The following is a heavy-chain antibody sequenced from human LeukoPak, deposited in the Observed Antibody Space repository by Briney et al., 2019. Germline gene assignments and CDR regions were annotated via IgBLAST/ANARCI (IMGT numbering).Heavy chain of an antibody. V-gene: IGHV4-39*07. CDR3: ARPGVGSGRYGAFDI. CDR1: GGSISSSSYY. Sequence: PSETLSLTRTVSGGSISSSSYYWGWIRQPPGKGLEWIGSIYYSGSTYYNPSLKSRVTISVDTSKNQFSLKLSSVTAADTAVYYCARPGVGSGRYGAFDIWGQGTLVIVSS. J-gene: IGHJ3*02. D-gene: IGHD5-18*01. CDR2: IYYSGST.